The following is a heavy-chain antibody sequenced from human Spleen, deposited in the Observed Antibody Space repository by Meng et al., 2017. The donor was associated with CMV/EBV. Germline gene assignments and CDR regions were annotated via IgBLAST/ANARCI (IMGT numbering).Heavy chain of an antibody. CDR3: ATYDFWSGPESAFDI. V-gene: IGHV4-59*01. J-gene: IGHJ3*02. CDR1: GGSISSYY. Sequence: SETLSLTCTVSGGSISSYYWSWIRQPPGKGLEWIGYIYYSGSTNYNPSLKSRVTISVDTSKNQFSLKLSSVTAADTAVYYCATYDFWSGPESAFDIWGQGTMVTVSS. CDR2: IYYSGST. D-gene: IGHD3-3*01.